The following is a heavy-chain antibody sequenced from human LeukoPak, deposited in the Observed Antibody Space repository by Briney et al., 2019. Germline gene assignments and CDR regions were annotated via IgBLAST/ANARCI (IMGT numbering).Heavy chain of an antibody. Sequence: PGGSLRLSCAASGFTFRSYGMDWVRQAPGKGLEWVALIRYDGNNKDYADSVKGRFTISRDNSKDTLYLQMNSLRVEDTAVYCCAKGYGDLVAFDVWGQGTMVTVSA. D-gene: IGHD4-17*01. CDR1: GFTFRSYG. CDR2: IRYDGNNK. J-gene: IGHJ3*01. CDR3: AKGYGDLVAFDV. V-gene: IGHV3-30*02.